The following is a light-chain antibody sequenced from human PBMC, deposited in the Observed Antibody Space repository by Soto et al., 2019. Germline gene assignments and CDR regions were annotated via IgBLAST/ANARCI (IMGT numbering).Light chain of an antibody. J-gene: IGKJ4*01. V-gene: IGKV1-33*01. CDR3: QQYDNLPPP. CDR1: QDISNY. Sequence: DIQMTKSPSSLSASLGDRVTITCQESQDISNYLNWYQQKPGEAPKFLIYDASNLETGVPSTFSGSGSGTDFTFTISSLQPEDIATYYCQQYDNLPPPFGGVTKVDIK. CDR2: DAS.